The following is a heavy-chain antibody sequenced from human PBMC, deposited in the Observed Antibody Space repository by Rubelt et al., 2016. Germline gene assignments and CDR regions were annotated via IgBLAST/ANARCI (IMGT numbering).Heavy chain of an antibody. V-gene: IGHV3-23*03. CDR1: GFTFKSYA. Sequence: GSGGGLVQPGGSLRISCAASGFTFKSYAMSWVRRAPGKGLEWVSQIISDGSTTTYADSVKGRFTISRDNAKNTLYLQVSSLRGEDTAVHYCAKWGGALGSWRYSYVDYWGQGTLVTVSS. J-gene: IGHJ4*02. D-gene: IGHD3-9*01. CDR2: IISDGSTT. CDR3: AKWGGALGSWRYSYVDY.